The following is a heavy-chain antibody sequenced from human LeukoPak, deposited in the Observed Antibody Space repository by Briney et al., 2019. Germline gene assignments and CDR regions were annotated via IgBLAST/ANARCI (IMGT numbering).Heavy chain of an antibody. CDR1: GYTFTGYY. CDR3: ARGVHDYGAY. V-gene: IGHV1-2*02. D-gene: IGHD4-17*01. CDR2: INPNSGGT. Sequence: GASVKVSCKASGYTFTGYYMHWVRQAPGQGLEWMGWINPNSGGTDFVQKFQGRVTVTRDTSITTAYMEVNRLTSDDTAIYYCARGVHDYGAYWGQGTLVTVSS. J-gene: IGHJ4*02.